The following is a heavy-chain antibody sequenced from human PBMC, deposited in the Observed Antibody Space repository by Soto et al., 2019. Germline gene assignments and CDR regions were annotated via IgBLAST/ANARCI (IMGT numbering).Heavy chain of an antibody. Sequence: SETLSLTCAVYGGSFSGYYWSWIRQPPGKGLEWIGEINHSGSTNYNPSLKSRVTISVDTSKNQFSLKLSSVTAADTAVYYCARVTTYYDFWSGYYGYWFDPWGQGTLVTVSS. J-gene: IGHJ5*02. D-gene: IGHD3-3*01. CDR3: ARVTTYYDFWSGYYGYWFDP. CDR2: INHSGST. V-gene: IGHV4-34*01. CDR1: GGSFSGYY.